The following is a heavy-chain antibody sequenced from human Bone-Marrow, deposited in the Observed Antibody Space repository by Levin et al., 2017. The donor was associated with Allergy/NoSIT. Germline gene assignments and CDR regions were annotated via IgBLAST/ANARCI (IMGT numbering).Heavy chain of an antibody. Sequence: GGSLRLSCAASGFTFSSYAMHWVRQAPGKGLEWVAVISYDGSNKYYADSVKGRFTISRDNSKNTLYLQMNSLRAEDTAVYYCARDRLGSSPTAFDYWGQGTLVTVSS. V-gene: IGHV3-30*04. J-gene: IGHJ4*02. CDR1: GFTFSSYA. CDR2: ISYDGSNK. D-gene: IGHD6-13*01. CDR3: ARDRLGSSPTAFDY.